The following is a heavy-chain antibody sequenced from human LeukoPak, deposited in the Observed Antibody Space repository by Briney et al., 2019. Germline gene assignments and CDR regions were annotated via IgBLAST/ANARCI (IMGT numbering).Heavy chain of an antibody. J-gene: IGHJ5*02. D-gene: IGHD5-18*01. CDR2: ISANSGTT. CDR3: ARANVDTAMVTVYNWFDP. Sequence: GASVKVSCKASGYTFTNYGISWVRQAPGQGLEWMGWISANSGTTNYAQKFQGRVTMTTDTSTSTGYMELRSLRSDDTAVYYCARANVDTAMVTVYNWFDPWGQGTLVTVSS. V-gene: IGHV1-18*01. CDR1: GYTFTNYG.